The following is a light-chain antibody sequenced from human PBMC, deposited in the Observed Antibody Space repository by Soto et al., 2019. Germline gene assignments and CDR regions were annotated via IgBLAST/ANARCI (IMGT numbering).Light chain of an antibody. J-gene: IGKJ1*01. CDR1: QTISSSY. Sequence: EIVLTQSPGTLSVSPGERATLSCRASQTISSSYLAWYRQKPGQAPSLLIYGTSSRATGIPDRFSGSGSGTDFTLTISRLEPEDHAIYYCQQYGSWTFGQGTKVEIK. CDR2: GTS. CDR3: QQYGSWT. V-gene: IGKV3-20*01.